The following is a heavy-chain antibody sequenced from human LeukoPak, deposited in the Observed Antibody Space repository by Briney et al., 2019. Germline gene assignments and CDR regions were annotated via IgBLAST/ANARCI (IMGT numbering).Heavy chain of an antibody. D-gene: IGHD4-17*01. CDR1: GYTLTEVS. CDR2: FDHADGEP. J-gene: IGHJ4*02. V-gene: IGHV1-24*01. Sequence: ASVKVSCKISGYTLTEVSMHWVRQAPGKGLEWMGGFDHADGEPIYAQKFQGRVTMSEDTPTDTAYMDLSSLRSEDTAVYYCATEVVGYGDVHYFDFWGQGTLVTVSS. CDR3: ATEVVGYGDVHYFDF.